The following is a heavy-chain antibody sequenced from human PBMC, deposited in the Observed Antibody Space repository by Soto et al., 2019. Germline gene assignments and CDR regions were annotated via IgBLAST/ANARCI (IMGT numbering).Heavy chain of an antibody. CDR1: GERFTSYW. CDR2: ISPGDSAT. V-gene: IGHV5-51*01. CDR3: ARTRVSTTRLEDPFDI. J-gene: IGHJ3*02. D-gene: IGHD5-12*01. Sequence: GGDLKLSFKGSGERFTSYWRTWGRQIQRKAVHSMGIISPGDSATRYSPSFQGQVTISADKSISTAYLQWTSLKASDTAIYYCARTRVSTTRLEDPFDIWGQGTVVTVSS.